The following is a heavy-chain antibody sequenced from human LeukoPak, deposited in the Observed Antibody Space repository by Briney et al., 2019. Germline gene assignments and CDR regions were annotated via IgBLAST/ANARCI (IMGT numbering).Heavy chain of an antibody. CDR1: GGTFSSYA. CDR3: ARAGGVLRYFDWPSRGMDV. CDR2: IIPIFGTA. V-gene: IGHV1-69*05. D-gene: IGHD3-9*01. Sequence: ASVKVSCKASGGTFSSYAISWVRQAPGQGLEWMGGIIPIFGTANYAQKFQGRVTITTDESTSTAYMELSSLSSEDTAVYYCARAGGVLRYFDWPSRGMDVWGKGTTVTVSS. J-gene: IGHJ6*03.